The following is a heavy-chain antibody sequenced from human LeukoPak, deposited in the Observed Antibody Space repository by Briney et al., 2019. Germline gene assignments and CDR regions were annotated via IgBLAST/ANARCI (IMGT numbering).Heavy chain of an antibody. D-gene: IGHD3-22*01. V-gene: IGHV4-34*01. CDR1: GGSFSGYY. CDR3: ARGGDYYDSSGSPYAFDI. J-gene: IGHJ3*02. Sequence: SETLSLTCAVYGGSFSGYYWSWIRQPPGKGLEWIGEINHSGSTNYNPSLKSRVTISVDTSKNQFSLKLSSVTAADTAVYYCARGGDYYDSSGSPYAFDIWGQGTMVTVSS. CDR2: INHSGST.